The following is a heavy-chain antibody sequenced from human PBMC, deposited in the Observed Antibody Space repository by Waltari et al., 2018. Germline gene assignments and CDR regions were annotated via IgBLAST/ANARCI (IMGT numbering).Heavy chain of an antibody. Sequence: QVQLMESGGGVVQPGGSLRLSCVASAFTFSAYGMHWVRQAPGKGLEWVAVIWFDGSYKYYVDSVKGRFTISRDNSKSALYLHMNDLRVEDTAIYYCAKDKGGSMYYLDYWGQGTLVTVSS. D-gene: IGHD3-16*01. J-gene: IGHJ4*02. CDR1: AFTFSAYG. CDR2: IWFDGSYK. V-gene: IGHV3-33*06. CDR3: AKDKGGSMYYLDY.